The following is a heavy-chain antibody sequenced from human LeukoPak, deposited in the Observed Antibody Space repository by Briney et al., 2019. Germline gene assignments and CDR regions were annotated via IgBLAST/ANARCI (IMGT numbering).Heavy chain of an antibody. V-gene: IGHV4-59*01. CDR2: IYYSGTT. J-gene: IGHJ4*02. D-gene: IGHD4-23*01. Sequence: SETLSLTCTVSDGSISSYYWSWIRQPPGKGLEWIGYIYYSGTTNYNPSLKGRVIISVDTSKNQFSLKLSPVIAADTAVYYCARVGVDYSGNIIKYYFDYWGQGILVTVSS. CDR1: DGSISSYY. CDR3: ARVGVDYSGNIIKYYFDY.